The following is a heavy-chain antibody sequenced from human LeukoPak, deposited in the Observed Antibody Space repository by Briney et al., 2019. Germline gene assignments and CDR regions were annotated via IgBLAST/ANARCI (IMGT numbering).Heavy chain of an antibody. V-gene: IGHV3-7*01. J-gene: IGHJ4*02. CDR1: GFTFSRYW. CDR2: IKQDGSEK. Sequence: PGGSLRLSCAASGFTFSRYWMNWVRQAPGKGLEWVASIKQDGSEKYYVDSVKGRFTISRDNAKNSVSLQMNSLRSEDTAVYYCARGGVLHWGQGTLVTVSP. CDR3: ARGGVLH. D-gene: IGHD3-16*01.